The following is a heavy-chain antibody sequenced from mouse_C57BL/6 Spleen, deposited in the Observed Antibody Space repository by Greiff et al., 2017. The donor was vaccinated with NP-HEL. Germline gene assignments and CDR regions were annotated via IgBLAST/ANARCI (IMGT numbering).Heavy chain of an antibody. J-gene: IGHJ4*01. D-gene: IGHD1-1*01. CDR1: GYTFTSYW. CDR2: IDPSDSYT. CDR3: ARGGHYYGSSYGSAMDY. Sequence: VQLKESGAELVMPGASVKLSCKASGYTFTSYWMHWVKQRPGQGLEWIGEIDPSDSYTNYNQKFKGKSTLTVDKSSSTAYMQLSSLTSEDSAVYYCARGGHYYGSSYGSAMDYWGQRTSVTVSS. V-gene: IGHV1-69*01.